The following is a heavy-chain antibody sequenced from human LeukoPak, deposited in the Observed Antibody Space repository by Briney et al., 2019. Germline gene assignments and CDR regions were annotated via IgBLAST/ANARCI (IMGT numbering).Heavy chain of an antibody. CDR3: GRHAPYRNFDL. Sequence: SETLSLTCTLSGGSINTNDYYWGWIRQPPGKRLEWIGSFGHGRNAFYNPSLQSRVTISVDASTNQFSLRLTSVTAADTAMYYCGRHAPYRNFDLWGQGILVTVSS. J-gene: IGHJ5*02. CDR1: GGSINTNDYY. CDR2: FGHGRNA. V-gene: IGHV4-39*01. D-gene: IGHD3-16*02.